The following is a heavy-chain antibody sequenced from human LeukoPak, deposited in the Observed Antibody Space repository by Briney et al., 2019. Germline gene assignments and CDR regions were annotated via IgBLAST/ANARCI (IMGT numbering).Heavy chain of an antibody. CDR1: GGSISSYY. Sequence: PSETLSLTCTVSGGSISSYYWSWIRQPPGKGLEWIGYIYYSGNTMYNPSLKSRVTISVDTSKNQFSLKLSSVTAADTAVYYCALGHCITGVCYGLAYWGQGTLVTVYS. CDR2: IYYSGNT. D-gene: IGHD2-8*01. J-gene: IGHJ4*02. V-gene: IGHV4-59*03. CDR3: ALGHCITGVCYGLAY.